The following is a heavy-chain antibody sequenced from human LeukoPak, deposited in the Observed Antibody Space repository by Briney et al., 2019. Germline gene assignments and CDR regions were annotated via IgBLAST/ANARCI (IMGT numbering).Heavy chain of an antibody. CDR2: IWYDGSNK. CDR1: GFTFSSYG. Sequence: GRSLRLSCAASGFTFSSYGMHWVRQAPGKGLEWVAVIWYDGSNKYYADSVKGRFTISRDNSKNSLYLQMNSLRAEDTAVYYCARESSGWYGDYWGQGTLVTVSS. J-gene: IGHJ4*02. CDR3: ARESSGWYGDY. V-gene: IGHV3-33*01. D-gene: IGHD6-19*01.